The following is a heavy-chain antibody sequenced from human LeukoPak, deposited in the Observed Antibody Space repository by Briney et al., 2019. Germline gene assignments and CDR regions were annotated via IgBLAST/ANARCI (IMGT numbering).Heavy chain of an antibody. CDR3: AELGITMIGGV. D-gene: IGHD3-10*02. CDR1: GFTFSSYE. Sequence: GGSLTLSCAASGFTFSSYEMNWVRKAQGKGLEWVSYIRSSGSTIYYEDSVKGRFTISRDNAKNSLYLQMNSLRAEDTAVYYCAELGITMIGGVWGKGTTVTISS. J-gene: IGHJ6*04. V-gene: IGHV3-48*03. CDR2: IRSSGSTI.